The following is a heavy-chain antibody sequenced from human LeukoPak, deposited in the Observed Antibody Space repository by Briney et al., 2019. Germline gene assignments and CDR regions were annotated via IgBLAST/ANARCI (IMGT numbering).Heavy chain of an antibody. CDR1: GFTFSSYS. J-gene: IGHJ4*02. CDR2: ISLGGGTI. CDR3: ARILGLTLDY. V-gene: IGHV3-48*02. Sequence: GGSLRLSCAASGFTFSSYSMNWVRQAPGKGLEWVSYISLGGGTIYYAGPVRGRFTISRDDAGNSLYLQMNSLRDEDTAVYYCARILGLTLDYWGQGTLVTVSS. D-gene: IGHD1-14*01.